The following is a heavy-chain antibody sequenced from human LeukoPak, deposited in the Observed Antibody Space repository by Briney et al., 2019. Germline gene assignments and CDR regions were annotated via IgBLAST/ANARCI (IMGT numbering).Heavy chain of an antibody. D-gene: IGHD6-19*01. CDR2: ISSSSSYI. CDR1: GFTFSDYY. CDR3: AKDGPGGWGYFDY. J-gene: IGHJ4*02. Sequence: GGSLRLSCAASGFTFSDYYMSWIRQAPGKGLEWVSSISSSSSYIYYADSVKGRFTISRDNAKNSLYLQMNSLRAEDTAVYYCAKDGPGGWGYFDYWGQGTLVTVSS. V-gene: IGHV3-11*06.